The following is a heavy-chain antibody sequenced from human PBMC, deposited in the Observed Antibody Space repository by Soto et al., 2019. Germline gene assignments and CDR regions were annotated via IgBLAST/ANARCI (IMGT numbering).Heavy chain of an antibody. CDR2: VFYSGNT. CDR3: ASRDYNDAFDI. CDR1: GVSISTYY. Sequence: QVQLQESGPGLVKPSETLSLTCTVSGVSISTYYWTWIRQPPGKGLEWIGQVFYSGNTNYNPSLKSRVTISVDASRNQFSLRLSSVTAADTAMYYCASRDYNDAFDIWGHGTLVTVSS. V-gene: IGHV4-59*01. J-gene: IGHJ3*02. D-gene: IGHD4-4*01.